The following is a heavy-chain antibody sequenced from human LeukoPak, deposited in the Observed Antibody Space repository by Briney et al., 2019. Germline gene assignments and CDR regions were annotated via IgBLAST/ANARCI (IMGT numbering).Heavy chain of an antibody. Sequence: SETLSLTCTVSGSISSYYWSWIRQPPGKGLEWIGYIYTSGSSNYNPSLKSRVTISVDTSKNQFSLDLSSVTAADTAVYYCARQKCTSTSCLTKNAFDIWGQGTMVTVSS. D-gene: IGHD2-2*01. J-gene: IGHJ3*02. CDR3: ARQKCTSTSCLTKNAFDI. V-gene: IGHV4-4*09. CDR2: IYTSGSS. CDR1: GSISSYY.